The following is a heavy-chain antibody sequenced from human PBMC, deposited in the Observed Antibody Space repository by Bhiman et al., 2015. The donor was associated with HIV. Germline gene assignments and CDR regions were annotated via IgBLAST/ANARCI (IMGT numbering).Heavy chain of an antibody. J-gene: IGHJ4*02. D-gene: IGHD6-6*01. CDR1: GFTFSSYS. Sequence: EVQLVESGGGLVKPGGSLRLSCAASGFTFSSYSMNWVRQAPGKGLEWVSSISSSSSYIYYADSVKGRFTISRDNAKNSLYLQMNSLRAEDTAVYYCAREDSEYSSSLTDYWGQGTLVTVSS. CDR3: AREDSEYSSSLTDY. CDR2: ISSSSSYI. V-gene: IGHV3-21*01.